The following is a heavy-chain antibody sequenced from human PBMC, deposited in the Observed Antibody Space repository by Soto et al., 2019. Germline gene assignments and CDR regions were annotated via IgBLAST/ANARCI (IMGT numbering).Heavy chain of an antibody. CDR2: IFPLTDIP. J-gene: IGHJ4*02. CDR3: ARGPLVVLNYFES. V-gene: IGHV1-69*02. CDR1: GGTFSNYP. Sequence: QGQRVQSGTKVKKPGSSEKVSCEASGGTFSNYPINWVRQAPGQGLEWMGSIFPLTDIPDYAQNFQARLTISADKSTSTVYMELSSLTSDDTAMYFCARGPLVVLNYFESWGQGTLVTVSS.